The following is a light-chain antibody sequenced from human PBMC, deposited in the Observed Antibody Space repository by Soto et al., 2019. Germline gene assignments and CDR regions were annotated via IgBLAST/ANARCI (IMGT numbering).Light chain of an antibody. CDR3: LQTYNLPRT. Sequence: DIQMTQSPSTLSASVGDRVTITCRASQSISSWLAWYQQKPGKAPKLLIYDASSLESGVPSRFSGSASGTDFTLTIRNMQREDFATYYCLQTYNLPRTFGQGTKVDIK. CDR2: DAS. J-gene: IGKJ1*01. V-gene: IGKV1-5*01. CDR1: QSISSW.